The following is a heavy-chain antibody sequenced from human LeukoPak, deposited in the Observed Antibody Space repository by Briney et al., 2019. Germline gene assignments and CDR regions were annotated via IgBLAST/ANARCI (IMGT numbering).Heavy chain of an antibody. CDR1: GFTFSSYS. D-gene: IGHD3-10*01. Sequence: GGSLRLSCAASGFTFSSYSMNWVRQAPGKGLEWVSSISSSSSYIYYADSVKGRFTISRDNAKNSLYLQMNSLRAEDTAVYYCARKYYYGSGSYLLVDYWGQGTLVTVSS. V-gene: IGHV3-21*01. CDR2: ISSSSSYI. J-gene: IGHJ4*02. CDR3: ARKYYYGSGSYLLVDY.